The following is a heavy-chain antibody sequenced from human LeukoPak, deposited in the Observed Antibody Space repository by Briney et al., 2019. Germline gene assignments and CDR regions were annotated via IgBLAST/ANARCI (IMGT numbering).Heavy chain of an antibody. J-gene: IGHJ4*02. Sequence: SETLSLTCTVSGGSISSSSYYWGWIRQPPGKGLEWIGSIYYSGSTYYSPSLKSRVTISVDTSKNQFSLKLSSVTAADTAVYYCAILGAVASDYWGQGTLVTVSS. CDR1: GGSISSSSYY. CDR3: AILGAVASDY. V-gene: IGHV4-39*07. D-gene: IGHD3-16*01. CDR2: IYYSGST.